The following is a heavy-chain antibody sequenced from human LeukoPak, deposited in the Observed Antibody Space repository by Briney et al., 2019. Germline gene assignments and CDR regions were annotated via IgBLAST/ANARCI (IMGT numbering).Heavy chain of an antibody. CDR3: ARTEELELQNFDP. CDR1: GYTFTSYG. J-gene: IGHJ5*02. Sequence: VASVKISCKASGYTFTSYGISWVRQAPGQGLEWMGWISAYNGNTNYAQKLQGRVTMTTDTSTSTAYMELRSLRSDDTAVYYCARTEELELQNFDPWGQGTLVTVSS. V-gene: IGHV1-18*01. D-gene: IGHD1-26*01. CDR2: ISAYNGNT.